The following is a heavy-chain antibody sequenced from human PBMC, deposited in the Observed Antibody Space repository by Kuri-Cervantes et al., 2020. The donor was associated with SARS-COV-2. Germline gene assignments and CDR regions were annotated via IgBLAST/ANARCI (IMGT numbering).Heavy chain of an antibody. Sequence: SVKVSCKASGGTYTTHAFSWVRQAPGQGLEWVGGIIPIFGTIRYEQRFQGRLTIAADENTNTAYMELSSLRSEDTAIYYCAKFRAGAVATGPDDLDYWGQGTQVTVSS. CDR2: IIPIFGTI. CDR1: GGTYTTHA. CDR3: AKFRAGAVATGPDDLDY. V-gene: IGHV1-69*13. J-gene: IGHJ4*02. D-gene: IGHD6-19*01.